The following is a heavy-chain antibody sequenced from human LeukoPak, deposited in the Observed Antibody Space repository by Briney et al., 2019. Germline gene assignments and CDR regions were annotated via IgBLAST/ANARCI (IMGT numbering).Heavy chain of an antibody. J-gene: IGHJ4*02. Sequence: GGSLRLSCAASGFTFDDYAMHWVRQAPGKGLEWVSGISWNSGHKGYADSVKGRFTISRDNAKNSLYLQMNSLRAEDTAVYYCARRRYSGSSQHFDYWGQGTLVTVSS. CDR2: ISWNSGHK. CDR3: ARRRYSGSSQHFDY. CDR1: GFTFDDYA. D-gene: IGHD1-26*01. V-gene: IGHV3-9*01.